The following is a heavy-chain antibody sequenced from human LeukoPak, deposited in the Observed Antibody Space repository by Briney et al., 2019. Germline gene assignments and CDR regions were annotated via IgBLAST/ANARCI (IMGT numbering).Heavy chain of an antibody. CDR2: INSDGSST. CDR3: ARAEGNHYDFWSGYYTGIIY. CDR1: GFTFSSYW. Sequence: GGSLRLSCAASGFTFSSYWLHWVRQAPGKGLVWVSRINSDGSSTSYADSVKGRFTISRDNAKNTLYLQMNSLRAEDTAVYYCARAEGNHYDFWSGYYTGIIYWGQEPWSPSPQ. D-gene: IGHD3-3*01. J-gene: IGHJ4*01. V-gene: IGHV3-74*01.